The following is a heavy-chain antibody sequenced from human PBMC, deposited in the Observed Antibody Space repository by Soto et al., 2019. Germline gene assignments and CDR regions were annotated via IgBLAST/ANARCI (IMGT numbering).Heavy chain of an antibody. Sequence: ASVKVSCKVSGYTLTELSMHWVRQAPGKGLEWMGGFDPEDGETIYAQKFQDRLTMTEDTSTDTAYMELSSLRSEDTAVYFCATHLYYYDSSGYSAEFDYWGPGTLVTVSS. V-gene: IGHV1-24*01. CDR1: GYTLTELS. CDR3: ATHLYYYDSSGYSAEFDY. J-gene: IGHJ4*02. D-gene: IGHD3-22*01. CDR2: FDPEDGET.